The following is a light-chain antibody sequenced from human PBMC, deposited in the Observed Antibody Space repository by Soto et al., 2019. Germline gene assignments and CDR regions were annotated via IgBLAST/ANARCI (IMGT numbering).Light chain of an antibody. V-gene: IGLV1-40*01. J-gene: IGLJ3*02. CDR1: SSNIGAGYD. Sequence: QSVLTQPPSVSGAPGQRVTISCTGSSSNIGAGYDVHWYQQLPGTAPKLLIYGTSNRPSGVPDRFSGSTSGTSASLAIPGLQAEDEADYYCQSYDSSLSGGVFGGGTKLTVL. CDR3: QSYDSSLSGGV. CDR2: GTS.